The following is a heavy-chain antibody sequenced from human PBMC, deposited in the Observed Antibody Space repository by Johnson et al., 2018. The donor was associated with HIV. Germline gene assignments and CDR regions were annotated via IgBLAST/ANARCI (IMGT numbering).Heavy chain of an antibody. CDR1: GFTFSSYW. Sequence: VQLVESGGGLVQPGGSLRLSCAASGFTFSSYWMSWVRQAPGKGLEWVANIKQDGSEKYYVDSVKGRFTISRDNAKNSLYLQMNSLRAEDTAVYYCARDRASSSTSDAFEIWGQGTMVTVSS. CDR2: IKQDGSEK. J-gene: IGHJ3*02. V-gene: IGHV3-7*05. CDR3: ARDRASSSTSDAFEI. D-gene: IGHD6-6*01.